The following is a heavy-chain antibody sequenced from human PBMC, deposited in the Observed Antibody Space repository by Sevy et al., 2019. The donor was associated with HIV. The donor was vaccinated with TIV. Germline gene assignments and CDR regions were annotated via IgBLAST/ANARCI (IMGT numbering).Heavy chain of an antibody. D-gene: IGHD3-22*01. J-gene: IGHJ4*02. CDR1: GFTFSIYT. V-gene: IGHV3-21*01. Sequence: GGSLRLSCAASGFTFSIYTMNWVRQAPGKGLEWVASISSSSNYIYYADSVRGRVTISRDNAKNSLYLQLHSQRAEDTAVYYCASGSLDSTGYPFDYWGQGTLVTVSS. CDR2: ISSSSNYI. CDR3: ASGSLDSTGYPFDY.